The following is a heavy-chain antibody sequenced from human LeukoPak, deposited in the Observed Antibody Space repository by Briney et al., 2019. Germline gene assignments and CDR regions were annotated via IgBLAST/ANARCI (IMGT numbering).Heavy chain of an antibody. J-gene: IGHJ4*02. D-gene: IGHD3-22*01. V-gene: IGHV3-30*04. CDR3: ARALYDSSGYCLDY. Sequence: TGGSLRLSCAASGFTFSSYAMHWDRQAPGKGLEWVAVISYDGSNKYYADSVKGRFTISRDNSKNTLYLQMNSLRAEDTAVYYCARALYDSSGYCLDYWGQGTLVTVSS. CDR1: GFTFSSYA. CDR2: ISYDGSNK.